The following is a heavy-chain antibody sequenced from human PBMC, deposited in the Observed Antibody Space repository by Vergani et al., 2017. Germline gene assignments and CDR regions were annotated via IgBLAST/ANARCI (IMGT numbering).Heavy chain of an antibody. D-gene: IGHD6-13*01. CDR1: GFTFSSYG. Sequence: VHLLESGGGLVQSGGSLRLSCAASGFTFSSYGMHWVRQAPGKGLEWVAVIWYDGCNKYYADSVKGRFTISRDNSKNTLYLQMNSLRAEDTAVYYCAREKGIEACGYYYYYMGVWGKGTTVTVSS. J-gene: IGHJ6*03. V-gene: IGHV3-33*01. CDR3: AREKGIEACGYYYYYMGV. CDR2: IWYDGCNK.